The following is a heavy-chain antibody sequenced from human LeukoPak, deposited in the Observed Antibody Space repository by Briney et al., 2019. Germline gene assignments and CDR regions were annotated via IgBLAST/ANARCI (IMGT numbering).Heavy chain of an antibody. CDR3: ARPQYYYDSSGYYYPSDDAFDI. D-gene: IGHD3-22*01. CDR2: INTNTGNP. J-gene: IGHJ3*02. CDR1: GYTFTSYA. V-gene: IGHV7-4-1*02. Sequence: ASVKVSRKASGYTFTSYAMNWVRQAPGQGLEWMGWINTNTGNPTYAQGFTGRFVFSLDTSVNTAYLQISSLKAEDTAVYYCARPQYYYDSSGYYYPSDDAFDIWGQGTMVTVSS.